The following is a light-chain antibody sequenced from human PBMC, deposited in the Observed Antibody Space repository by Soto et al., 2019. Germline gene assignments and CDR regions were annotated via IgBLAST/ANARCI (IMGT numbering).Light chain of an antibody. V-gene: IGLV2-14*01. CDR1: SSDVGGYNY. CDR3: SSYTSSSTLSYA. CDR2: EVS. Sequence: QSVLTQPASVSGSPGQSITISCTGTSSDVGGYNYVSWYQQHPGKAPKLMIYEVSNRPSGVSNRFSGSKSGNTASLTISGLQAEDEADYYCSSYTSSSTLSYAFGTGTKV. J-gene: IGLJ1*01.